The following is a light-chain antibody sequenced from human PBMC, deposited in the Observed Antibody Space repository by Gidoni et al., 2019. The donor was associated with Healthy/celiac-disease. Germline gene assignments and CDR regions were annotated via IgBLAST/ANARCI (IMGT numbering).Light chain of an antibody. CDR1: SPNIGNNY. J-gene: IGLJ2*01. V-gene: IGLV1-51*01. CDR3: GTWDSSLSVVV. CDR2: DHN. Sequence: VLTQPPTVSAAPGQKVNISCYGSSPNIGNNYVSWYQQLPGTAPKLLIYDHNKRPSGIPDRFSGSKSGTSATLGITGLQTGDEADYYCGTWDSSLSVVVFGGGTKLTVL.